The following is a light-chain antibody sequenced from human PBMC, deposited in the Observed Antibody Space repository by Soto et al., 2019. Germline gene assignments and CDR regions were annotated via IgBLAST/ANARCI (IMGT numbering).Light chain of an antibody. Sequence: IPLTQSPSSLSASVGDRVTIPCRASQSISSYLNWYQQKPGKAPKLLIYAASSLQSGVPSRFSGSGSGTDFTLTISSLQPEDFATYYCQQSYSTPWTFGQGTKVDIK. V-gene: IGKV1-39*01. CDR1: QSISSY. J-gene: IGKJ1*01. CDR2: AAS. CDR3: QQSYSTPWT.